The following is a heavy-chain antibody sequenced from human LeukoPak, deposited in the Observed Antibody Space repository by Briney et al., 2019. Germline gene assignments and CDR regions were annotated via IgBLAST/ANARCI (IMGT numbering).Heavy chain of an antibody. Sequence: PSETLSLTCTVSGGSISSCYWSWIRQPPGKGLEWIGYIYYSGSTNYNPSLKSRVTISVDTSKNQFSLKLSSVTAADTAVYYCARERVVRGVIARDDAFDIWGQGTMVTVSS. V-gene: IGHV4-59*01. CDR2: IYYSGST. CDR1: GGSISSCY. D-gene: IGHD3-10*01. J-gene: IGHJ3*02. CDR3: ARERVVRGVIARDDAFDI.